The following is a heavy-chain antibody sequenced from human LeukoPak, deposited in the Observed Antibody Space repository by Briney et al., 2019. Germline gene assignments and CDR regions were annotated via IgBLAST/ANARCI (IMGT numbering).Heavy chain of an antibody. V-gene: IGHV3-53*01. CDR2: IYSDGRT. CDR3: ARAPGGTQASSGCFDY. D-gene: IGHD3-22*01. J-gene: IGHJ4*02. Sequence: GGSLRLSCAASGFTVSSNYMSWVRQAPGKGLEWVSVIYSDGRTYYADSVKGRFTISRDNSKNTLYLQMNSLRAEDTAVYYCARAPGGTQASSGCFDYWGQGTLVTVSS. CDR1: GFTVSSNY.